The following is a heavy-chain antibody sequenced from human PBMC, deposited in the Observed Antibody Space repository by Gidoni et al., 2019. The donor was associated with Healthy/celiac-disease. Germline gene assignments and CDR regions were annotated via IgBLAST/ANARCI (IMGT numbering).Heavy chain of an antibody. CDR1: GFTFSSYA. CDR2: ISGSGGST. V-gene: IGHV3-23*01. CDR3: AKDRYCSGGSCAAFDI. D-gene: IGHD2-15*01. Sequence: EVQLLESGGGLVQPGGSLSLSCAASGFTFSSYAMSWVRQAPGKGLEWVSAISGSGGSTYYADSGKGRFTISRDNSKNTLYLQMNSLRAEDTAVYYCAKDRYCSGGSCAAFDIWGQGTMVTVSS. J-gene: IGHJ3*02.